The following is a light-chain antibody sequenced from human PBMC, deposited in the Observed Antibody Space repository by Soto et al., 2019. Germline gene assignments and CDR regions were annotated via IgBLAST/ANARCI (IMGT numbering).Light chain of an antibody. Sequence: DIQMTQSPSSLSASVGDRVTITCRASQNVRNYLNWYQKKSGEAPNLLIFAASTLQSGVPSRFSGSGAETEFTLTISSLQPEDFATYYSQESYTRAFGQGTVVEI. J-gene: IGKJ1*01. CDR1: QNVRNY. CDR2: AAS. V-gene: IGKV1-39*01. CDR3: QESYTRA.